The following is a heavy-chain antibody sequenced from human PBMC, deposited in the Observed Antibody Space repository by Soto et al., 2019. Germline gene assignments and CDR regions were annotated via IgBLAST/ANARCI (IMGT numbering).Heavy chain of an antibody. V-gene: IGHV3-30*18. CDR2: ISYDGSNK. J-gene: IGHJ6*02. D-gene: IGHD2-15*01. Sequence: QVQLVESGGGVVQPGRSLRLSCAASGFTFSSYGMHWVRQAPGKGLEWVAVISYDGSNKYYADSVKGRFTISRDNSKNPRFRQMKGLRAEDRVVYYCAKDGQDKRYGSGGSCRPYYYYGRDVWAKGPRSPSP. CDR1: GFTFSSYG. CDR3: AKDGQDKRYGSGGSCRPYYYYGRDV.